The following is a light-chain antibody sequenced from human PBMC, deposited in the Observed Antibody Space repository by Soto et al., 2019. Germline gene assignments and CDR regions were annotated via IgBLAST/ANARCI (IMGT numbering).Light chain of an antibody. Sequence: DIQMTQSPSTLSASVGDRVTITCRASQSISSWLAWYKQTPGKAPNLLIYRASSLQGGVASRFSGSGSGTEFTLTIISLQPEDFATYYCQQYNTFPSTFGQGTKLEIK. CDR2: RAS. CDR1: QSISSW. J-gene: IGKJ2*01. V-gene: IGKV1-5*03. CDR3: QQYNTFPST.